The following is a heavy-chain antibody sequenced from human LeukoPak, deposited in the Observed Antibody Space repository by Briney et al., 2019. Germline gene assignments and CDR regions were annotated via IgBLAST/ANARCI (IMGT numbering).Heavy chain of an antibody. J-gene: IGHJ6*02. V-gene: IGHV3-21*01. D-gene: IGHD3-3*01. CDR3: ARDFPDYYDFWSGYRGGYYYYGMDV. CDR2: ISSSSSYI. CDR1: GFTFSSYS. Sequence: GGSLRLSCAASGFTFSSYSMNWVRQAPGKGLEWVSSISSSSSYIYYADSVKGRSTISRDNAKNSLYLQMNSLRAEDTAVHYCARDFPDYYDFWSGYRGGYYYYGMDVWGQGTTVTVSS.